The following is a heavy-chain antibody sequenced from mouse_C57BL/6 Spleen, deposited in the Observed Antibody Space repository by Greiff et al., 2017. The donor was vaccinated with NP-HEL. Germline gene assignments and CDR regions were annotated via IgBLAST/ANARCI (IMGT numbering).Heavy chain of an antibody. D-gene: IGHD1-1*01. V-gene: IGHV1-82*01. Sequence: VKLVESGPELVKPGASVKISCKASGYAFSSSWMNWVKQRPGKGLEWIGRIYPGDGDTNYNGKFKGKATLTADKSSSTAYMQLSSPTSEDSAVYFCARPHYYGSSPDYWGKGTTLTVSS. CDR2: IYPGDGDT. J-gene: IGHJ2*01. CDR1: GYAFSSSW. CDR3: ARPHYYGSSPDY.